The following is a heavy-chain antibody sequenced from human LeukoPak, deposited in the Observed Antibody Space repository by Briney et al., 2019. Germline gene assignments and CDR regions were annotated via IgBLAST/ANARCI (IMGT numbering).Heavy chain of an antibody. V-gene: IGHV4-30-2*01. D-gene: IGHD3-9*01. CDR1: GGSISSGGYS. CDR2: IYHSGST. Sequence: ASETLSLTCTVSGGSISSGGYSWSWIRQPPGKGLEWIGYIYHSGSTYYNPSLKSRVTISVDRSKNQFSLKLSSVTAADTAVYYCARGGRYFDWFTFDPWGQGTLVTVSS. J-gene: IGHJ5*02. CDR3: ARGGRYFDWFTFDP.